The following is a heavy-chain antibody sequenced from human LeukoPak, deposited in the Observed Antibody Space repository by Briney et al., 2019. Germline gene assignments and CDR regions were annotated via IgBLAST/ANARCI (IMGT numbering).Heavy chain of an antibody. CDR2: IYSGGST. CDR3: ARDSSSGFYYFDY. CDR1: GFTVSSNY. V-gene: IGHV3-53*01. Sequence: PGGSLRLSCAASGFTVSSNYMSWVRQAPGKGLEWVSVIYSGGSTYYADSVKGRFTISRDNSKNTLYLQMNSLRAGDTAVYYCARDSSSGFYYFDYWGQGTLVTVSS. D-gene: IGHD6-13*01. J-gene: IGHJ4*02.